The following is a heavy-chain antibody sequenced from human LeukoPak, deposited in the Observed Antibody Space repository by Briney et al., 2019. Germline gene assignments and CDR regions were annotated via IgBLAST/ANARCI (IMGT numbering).Heavy chain of an antibody. J-gene: IGHJ4*02. CDR2: IYYSGGT. CDR1: GGSISSSSYY. D-gene: IGHD3-10*01. V-gene: IGHV4-39*07. Sequence: SETLSLTCTVSGGSISSSSYYWGWIRQPPGKGLEWIGSIYYSGGTYYNPSLKSRVTISVDTSRNQFSLKLSSVTAADTAVYYCARDRGGGSPYYFDYWGQGTLVTVSS. CDR3: ARDRGGGSPYYFDY.